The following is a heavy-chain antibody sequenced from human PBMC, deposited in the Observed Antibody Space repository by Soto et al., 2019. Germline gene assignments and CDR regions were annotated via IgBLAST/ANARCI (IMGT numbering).Heavy chain of an antibody. CDR3: ARDQGIAAAHDY. CDR2: SNSRGDTI. CDR1: GFSFSTYS. J-gene: IGHJ4*02. V-gene: IGHV3-48*01. D-gene: IGHD6-13*01. Sequence: GGSLRLSCAASGFSFSTYSMNWVRQAPGKGLEWVAYSNSRGDTISYADSVQGRFTISSDTAYMELSSLRSEDTAVYYCARDQGIAAAHDYWGQGTLVTVSS.